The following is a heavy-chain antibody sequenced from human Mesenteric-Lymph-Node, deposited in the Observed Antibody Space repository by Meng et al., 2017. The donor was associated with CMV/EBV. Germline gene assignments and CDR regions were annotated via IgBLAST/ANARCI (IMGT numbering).Heavy chain of an antibody. CDR1: SFSIVAND. D-gene: IGHD3-3*01. Sequence: GGSLRLSCTGSSFSIVANDISWVRQAPGKGLEWVSIIYSDHTTYFADSVKGRFTLFRDIYKNILYLQMDSLRPEDTAVYYCARVPRGHVLRFLEWLARPYFDYWGQGTLVTVSS. V-gene: IGHV3-53*05. CDR2: IYSDHTT. CDR3: ARVPRGHVLRFLEWLARPYFDY. J-gene: IGHJ4*02.